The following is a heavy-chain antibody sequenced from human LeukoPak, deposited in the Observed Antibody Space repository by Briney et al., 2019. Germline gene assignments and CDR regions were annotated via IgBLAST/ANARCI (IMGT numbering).Heavy chain of an antibody. D-gene: IGHD6-13*01. V-gene: IGHV3-30-3*01. CDR1: GFIFSSYS. CDR2: TSYDESNK. J-gene: IGHJ4*02. Sequence: GGSLRLSCAASGFIFSSYSMHWVRQAPGMGLEWVAVTSYDESNKYYADSVKGRFTISRDNSKNTLYLQMNSLKPDDTAVYYCATYASSWSSFDYWGQGTLVTVSS. CDR3: ATYASSWSSFDY.